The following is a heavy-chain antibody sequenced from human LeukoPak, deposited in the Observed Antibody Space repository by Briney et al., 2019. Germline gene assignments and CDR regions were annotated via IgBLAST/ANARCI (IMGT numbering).Heavy chain of an antibody. CDR1: GFTFSRYG. Sequence: GGSLRLSCAASGFTFSRYGMHWVRQAPGKGLEWVAFIRHDGSNKYNADSVKGRFTISRDNSKNTLYLQMNSLRAEDTAVYYWARGSGWYDYFDYWGQGTLVTVSS. CDR2: IRHDGSNK. CDR3: ARGSGWYDYFDY. V-gene: IGHV3-30*02. D-gene: IGHD6-19*01. J-gene: IGHJ4*02.